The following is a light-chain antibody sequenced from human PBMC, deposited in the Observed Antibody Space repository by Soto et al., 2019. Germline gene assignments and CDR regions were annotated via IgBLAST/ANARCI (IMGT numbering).Light chain of an antibody. V-gene: IGLV1-44*01. CDR1: TSNIGSKT. CDR2: STN. CDR3: CSYAGNNIYV. Sequence: QSVLTQPPSASGTPGQSVTISCSGSTSNIGSKTVSWYQQVPGAAPKLLIYSTNQWPSGVPDRFSGSKSGTSASLTISGLQSEDEADYYCCSYAGNNIYVFGTGTKLTVL. J-gene: IGLJ1*01.